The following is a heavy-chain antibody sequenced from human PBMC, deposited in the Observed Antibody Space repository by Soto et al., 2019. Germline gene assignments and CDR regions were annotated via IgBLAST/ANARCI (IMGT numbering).Heavy chain of an antibody. CDR1: GFTFSSYG. J-gene: IGHJ4*02. CDR2: ISYDGRNK. Sequence: PGGSLRLSCAASGFTFSSYGMHWVRQAPGKGLEWVAVISYDGRNKYYAETEKGRFTISRDNSKNTLYLQMNSLRAEDTAVYYCAKIGIPDYYDSSGYAYWGQGTLVTVSS. D-gene: IGHD3-22*01. CDR3: AKIGIPDYYDSSGYAY. V-gene: IGHV3-30*18.